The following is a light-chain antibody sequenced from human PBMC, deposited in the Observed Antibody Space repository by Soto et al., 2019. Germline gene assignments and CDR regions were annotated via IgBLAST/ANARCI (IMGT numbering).Light chain of an antibody. CDR2: GAS. J-gene: IGKJ4*01. V-gene: IGKV3-20*01. CDR3: QQFSSYPLT. Sequence: EIGMTQSPATLSVSPGERATLSCRASQSININLAWYQQKPGQAPRLLIYGASSRATGIPDRFSGSGSGTDFTLTISRLEPEDFAVYYCQQFSSYPLTFGGGTKVDI. CDR1: QSININ.